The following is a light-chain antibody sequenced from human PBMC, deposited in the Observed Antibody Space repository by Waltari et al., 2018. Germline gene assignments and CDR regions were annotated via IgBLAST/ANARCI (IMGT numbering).Light chain of an antibody. CDR1: KTGKQG. V-gene: IGLV3-21*01. CDR3: QLWDSSGDQVV. J-gene: IGLJ2*01. CDR2: YDS. Sequence: SYVLKQPPSVSVAPGKTASVPCGATKTGKQGVHGYQPKPGQVPVVVIYYDSVRPSGIPERFSASNSGDTATLTISRVEADDEADNYCQLWDSSGDQVVFGGGTKLTVL.